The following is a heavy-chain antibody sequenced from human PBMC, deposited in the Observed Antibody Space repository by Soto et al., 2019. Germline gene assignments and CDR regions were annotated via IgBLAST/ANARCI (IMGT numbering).Heavy chain of an antibody. CDR1: GYTFTGYY. CDR3: LRSDSVLMVYEPPSLAFGV. CDR2: INPNSGGT. V-gene: IGHV1-2*02. J-gene: IGHJ6*02. D-gene: IGHD2-8*01. Sequence: QVQLVQSGAEVKKPGASVKVSCKASGYTFTGYYMHWVRQAPGQGLEWMGWINPNSGGTNYAQKFQGRVTMTRDTSISTPYMELSRLRSDDTAVYYCLRSDSVLMVYEPPSLAFGVWGQGTTVTVSS.